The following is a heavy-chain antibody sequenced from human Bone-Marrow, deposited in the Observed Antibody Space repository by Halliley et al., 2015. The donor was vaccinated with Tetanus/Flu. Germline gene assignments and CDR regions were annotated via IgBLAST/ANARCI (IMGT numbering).Heavy chain of an antibody. D-gene: IGHD4-17*01. J-gene: IGHJ4*02. CDR3: ARSPSYGDEDY. Sequence: WIGYIYSSGSANYNPSLESRVTISVDTSKNQFSLPLSSVTAADTAVYYCARSPSYGDEDYWGQGALVTVAS. V-gene: IGHV4-59*12. CDR2: IYSSGSA.